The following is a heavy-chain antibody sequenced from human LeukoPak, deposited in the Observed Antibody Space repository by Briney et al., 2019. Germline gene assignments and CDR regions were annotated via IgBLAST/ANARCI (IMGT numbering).Heavy chain of an antibody. CDR1: GGSISSYY. Sequence: SETLSLTCTVSGGSISSYYWSWIRQPPGKGLEWIGYIYYSGSTYYNPSLKSRVTISVDTSKNQYSLKLSSVTAADTAVYYCAGYGGNFIDYWGQGTLVTVSS. J-gene: IGHJ4*02. CDR3: AGYGGNFIDY. D-gene: IGHD4-23*01. V-gene: IGHV4-59*04. CDR2: IYYSGST.